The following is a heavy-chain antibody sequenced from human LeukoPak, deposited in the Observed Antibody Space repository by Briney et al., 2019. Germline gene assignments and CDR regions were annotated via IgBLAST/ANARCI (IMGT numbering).Heavy chain of an antibody. CDR2: INHSGST. J-gene: IGHJ6*03. CDR3: ARTSKALYYYYYMDV. V-gene: IGHV4-34*01. Sequence: SETLSLICAVYGGSFSGYYWSWIRQPPGKGLEWIGEINHSGSTNYNPSLKSRVTISVDTSKNQFSLKLSSVTAADTAVYYCARTSKALYYYYYMDVWGKGTTVTISS. D-gene: IGHD5/OR15-5a*01. CDR1: GGSFSGYY.